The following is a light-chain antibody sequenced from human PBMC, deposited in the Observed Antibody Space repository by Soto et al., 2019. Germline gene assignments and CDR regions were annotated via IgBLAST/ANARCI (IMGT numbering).Light chain of an antibody. CDR3: QQYDSYGWT. Sequence: DIQMTQSPSSLSASVGDRVTISCRASESITTSLAWYQWKPGKAPKLLIYEASYLESGVPSRFSGTGSGTEFSLTISSLQTADFATYYCQQYDSYGWTFGQGTKVDI. CDR1: ESITTS. CDR2: EAS. V-gene: IGKV1-5*03. J-gene: IGKJ1*01.